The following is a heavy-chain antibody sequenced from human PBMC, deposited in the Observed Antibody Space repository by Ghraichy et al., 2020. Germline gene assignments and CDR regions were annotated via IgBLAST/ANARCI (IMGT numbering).Heavy chain of an antibody. CDR3: ARDAYTVTENWFDP. CDR2: ISSSSSYI. V-gene: IGHV3-21*01. D-gene: IGHD3-16*01. CDR1: GFTFSSYS. Sequence: GGSLRLSCAASGFTFSSYSMNWVRQAPGKGLEWVSSISSSSSYIYYADSVKGRFTISRDNAKNSLYLQMNSLRAEYTAVYYCARDAYTVTENWFDPWGQGTLVTVSS. J-gene: IGHJ5*02.